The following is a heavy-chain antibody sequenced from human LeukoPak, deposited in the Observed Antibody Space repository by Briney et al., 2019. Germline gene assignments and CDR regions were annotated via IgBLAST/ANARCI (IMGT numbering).Heavy chain of an antibody. Sequence: GGSLRLSCAVSGFIFDDYAMHWVRQGPGKGLEWVSGISWNSGRKGYADSVKGRFTISRDNAKNSLYLQMNSLRAEDTALYYCAKDIYNYFDSSGYGYWGQGTLVTVSS. CDR2: ISWNSGRK. V-gene: IGHV3-9*01. CDR3: AKDIYNYFDSSGYGY. J-gene: IGHJ4*02. CDR1: GFIFDDYA. D-gene: IGHD3-22*01.